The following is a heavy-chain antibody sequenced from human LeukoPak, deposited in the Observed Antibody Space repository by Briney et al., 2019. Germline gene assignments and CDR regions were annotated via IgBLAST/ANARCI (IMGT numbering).Heavy chain of an antibody. D-gene: IGHD6-6*01. CDR3: ARHYRP. CDR1: GGSISSSYYY. CDR2: IYSKGHP. V-gene: IGHV4-39*01. Sequence: SATLSLTCAVSGGSISSSYYYWGWIRQPPGKGLGWIGSIYSKGHPLYTPPHQRPLPISVRPSKNQFSLKLRSVTAADPAVYFCARHYRPWGPGTLVTVSS. J-gene: IGHJ1*01.